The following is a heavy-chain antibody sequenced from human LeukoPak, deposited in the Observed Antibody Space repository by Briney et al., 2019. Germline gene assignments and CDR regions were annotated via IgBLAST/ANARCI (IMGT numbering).Heavy chain of an antibody. CDR3: ARGEGQLVWEQSWVASTNWFDP. CDR1: GDSVSSNSAA. D-gene: IGHD6-13*01. J-gene: IGHJ5*02. Sequence: SQTLSLTCAISGDSVSSNSAAWNWIRQSPSRGLEWLGRTYYRSKWYNDYAVSVKSRITINPDTSKNQFSLQLNSVTPEDTAVYYCARGEGQLVWEQSWVASTNWFDPWGQGTLVTVSS. V-gene: IGHV6-1*01. CDR2: TYYRSKWYN.